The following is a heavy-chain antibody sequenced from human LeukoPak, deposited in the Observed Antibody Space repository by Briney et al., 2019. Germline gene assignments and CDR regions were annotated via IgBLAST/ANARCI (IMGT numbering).Heavy chain of an antibody. Sequence: PGGSLRLSCAASGFTFSSYGMHWVRQAPGKGLEWVAVISYDGSNKYYADSVKGRFTISRDNSKNTLYLQMNSLRAEDTAVYYCAKDGGYYDSLIDYWGQGTLVTVSP. J-gene: IGHJ4*02. CDR1: GFTFSSYG. CDR3: AKDGGYYDSLIDY. V-gene: IGHV3-30*18. CDR2: ISYDGSNK. D-gene: IGHD3-22*01.